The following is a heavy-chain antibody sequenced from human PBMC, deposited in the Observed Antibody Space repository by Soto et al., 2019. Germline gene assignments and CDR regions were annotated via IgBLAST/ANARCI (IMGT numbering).Heavy chain of an antibody. D-gene: IGHD1-1*01. CDR2: IYYTGST. V-gene: IGHV4-59*01. CDR3: ARKNDYMLDF. J-gene: IGHJ4*02. Sequence: SETLSLTCTVSGGSITSYYWSWIRQPPGKGLEFLGYIYYTGSTNYNPSLKSRITTSVDTSKNQFSLNLSSVTAADTAVYYCARKNDYMLDFWGQGTLVTVPS. CDR1: GGSITSYY.